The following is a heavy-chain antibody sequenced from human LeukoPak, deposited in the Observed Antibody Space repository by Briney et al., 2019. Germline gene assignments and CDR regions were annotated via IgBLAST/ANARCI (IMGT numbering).Heavy chain of an antibody. V-gene: IGHV3-74*01. J-gene: IGHJ4*02. Sequence: GGSLRLSCAASGFSFSSYWMHWVRQAPGKGLVWVARIDSDGSTTNYADYVKGRFTISRDNAKNTLYLQMNSLRAEDTAVYYCARRSSGTPPYYFDPWGQETLVTVPS. CDR3: ARRSSGTPPYYFDP. CDR2: IDSDGSTT. D-gene: IGHD1-26*01. CDR1: GFSFSSYW.